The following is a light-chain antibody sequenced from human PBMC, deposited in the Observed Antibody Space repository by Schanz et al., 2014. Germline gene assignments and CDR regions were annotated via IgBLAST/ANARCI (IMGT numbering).Light chain of an antibody. J-gene: IGKJ4*01. CDR2: AAS. Sequence: IQLTQSPSPLSASVGDRVTITCRASQGISSYLAWYQQKPGKAPKLLIYAASTLQSGVPSRFSGSGSGTDFTLSITSLQPEDFATYRCQQANRFPPSFGGGTKVEI. V-gene: IGKV1-9*01. CDR3: QQANRFPPS. CDR1: QGISSY.